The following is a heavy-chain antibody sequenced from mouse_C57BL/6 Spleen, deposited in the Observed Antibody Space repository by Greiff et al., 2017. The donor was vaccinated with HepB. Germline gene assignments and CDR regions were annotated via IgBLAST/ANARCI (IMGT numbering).Heavy chain of an antibody. CDR3: AGGSGAEGAMGD. Sequence: QVQLQQSGAELAKPGASVKLSCKASGYTFTSYWMHWVKQRPGQGLEWIGYINPSSGYTKYNQKFKDKATLTADKSSSTAYMQLRSLTCEDSAVYYWAGGSGAEGAMGDWGTGATGAVSS. J-gene: IGHJ1*03. D-gene: IGHD3-1*01. CDR1: GYTFTSYW. CDR2: INPSSGYT. V-gene: IGHV1-7*01.